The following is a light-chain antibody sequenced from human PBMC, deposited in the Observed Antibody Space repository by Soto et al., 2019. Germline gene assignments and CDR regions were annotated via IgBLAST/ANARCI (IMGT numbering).Light chain of an antibody. Sequence: QSVLTQPPSASGSPRQSVTISCTGTSSDVGGYNYVSWYQQHPGKVPKLLIYEVTRRPSGVPDRSSGSKSGNTASLTVSALQAEDEAHYYCSSYAGNNVVIFGGGTQLTVL. V-gene: IGLV2-8*01. CDR3: SSYAGNNVVI. CDR1: SSDVGGYNY. J-gene: IGLJ2*01. CDR2: EVT.